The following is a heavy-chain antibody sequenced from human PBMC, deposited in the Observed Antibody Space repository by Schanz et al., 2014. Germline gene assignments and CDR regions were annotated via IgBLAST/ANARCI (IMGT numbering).Heavy chain of an antibody. J-gene: IGHJ4*02. D-gene: IGHD6-25*01. CDR3: AKVRYSSGWRGDYFDE. Sequence: DVHLLESGGGLVQPGGSLRLSCAASELTFSTDAMSWVRQAPGKGLEWLSVISASGGDTYYADSVKGRFTISRDNSKNTLYLQMNSLRAEDTAVYYCAKVRYSSGWRGDYFDEWGQGTQVIVSS. CDR2: ISASGGDT. CDR1: ELTFSTDA. V-gene: IGHV3-23*01.